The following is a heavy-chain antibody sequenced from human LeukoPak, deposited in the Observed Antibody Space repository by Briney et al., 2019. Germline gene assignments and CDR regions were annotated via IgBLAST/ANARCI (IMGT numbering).Heavy chain of an antibody. CDR2: IISSSSYI. CDR1: GFTFSSYS. CDR3: ARDVRPDY. V-gene: IGHV3-21*01. D-gene: IGHD6-6*01. Sequence: GGSLRLSCAASGFTFSSYSMNWVRQAPRKGLEWVSSIISSSSYIYYADSVKGRFTISRDNAKNTLYLQMNALRAEDTAVYCCARDVRPDYWGQGTLVTVST. J-gene: IGHJ4*02.